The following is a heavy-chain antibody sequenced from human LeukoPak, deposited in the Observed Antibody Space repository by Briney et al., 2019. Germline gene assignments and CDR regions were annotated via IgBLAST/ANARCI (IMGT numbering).Heavy chain of an antibody. D-gene: IGHD3-9*01. Sequence: SETLSLTCTVSGYSISSGYYWSWIRQPPGKGLEWLGYISYSGSTNYNPSLKSRVTISVDTSKNQLSLKLTSVTAADTAVYYCARTYYDILTGFLSGDYLSGGYFNYWGQGTLVTVSS. CDR2: ISYSGST. V-gene: IGHV4-61*01. J-gene: IGHJ4*02. CDR1: GYSISSGYY. CDR3: ARTYYDILTGFLSGDYLSGGYFNY.